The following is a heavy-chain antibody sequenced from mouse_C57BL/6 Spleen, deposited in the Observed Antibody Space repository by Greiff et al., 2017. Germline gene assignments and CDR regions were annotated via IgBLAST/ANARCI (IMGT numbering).Heavy chain of an antibody. CDR3: ARDFDYDDAWFAY. D-gene: IGHD2-4*01. Sequence: VQLQESGAELVKPGASVKISCKASGYAFSSYWMNWVKQRPGKGLEWIGQIYPGDGDTNYNGKFKGKATLIADKSSSTAYMQLSSLTSEDSAVYFCARDFDYDDAWFAYWGQGTLVTVSA. CDR1: GYAFSSYW. CDR2: IYPGDGDT. J-gene: IGHJ3*01. V-gene: IGHV1-80*01.